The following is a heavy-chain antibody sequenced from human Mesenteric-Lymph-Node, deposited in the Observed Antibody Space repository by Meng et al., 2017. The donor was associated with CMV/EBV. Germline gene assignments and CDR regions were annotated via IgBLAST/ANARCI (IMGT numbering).Heavy chain of an antibody. CDR1: GFTYSSYA. CDR2: IYSGGGST. Sequence: GESLKISCAASGFTYSSYAMTWVRQAPGKGLEWVSVIYSGGGSTDHADSVKGRFTISRDNSKNIVYLQMNSLRVEDTAVYYCARDRCGTTSCYDNYPNLGDWFDPWGQGILVTVSS. J-gene: IGHJ5*02. CDR3: ARDRCGTTSCYDNYPNLGDWFDP. D-gene: IGHD2-2*01. V-gene: IGHV3-23*03.